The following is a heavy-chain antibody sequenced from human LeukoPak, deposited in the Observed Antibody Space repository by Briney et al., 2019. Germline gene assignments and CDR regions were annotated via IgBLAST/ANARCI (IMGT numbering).Heavy chain of an antibody. V-gene: IGHV3-53*01. J-gene: IGHJ4*02. CDR1: GFNVIGFY. Sequence: GGSLRLSCAASGFNVIGFYMSWVRQAPGKGLEWVSLIYAGDNIYYTDSVKGRFTISRDYSKNTLFLQMNSLRAEDSAVYYCARGGLYGDTPFDYWGQGTLVTVSS. CDR3: ARGGLYGDTPFDY. CDR2: IYAGDNI. D-gene: IGHD4-17*01.